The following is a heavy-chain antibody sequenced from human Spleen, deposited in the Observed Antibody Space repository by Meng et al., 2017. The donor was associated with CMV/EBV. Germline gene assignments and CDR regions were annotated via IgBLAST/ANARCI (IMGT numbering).Heavy chain of an antibody. CDR3: TRSEVPTAISGSGYYAMDV. V-gene: IGHV4-61*01. CDR2: IYYSGST. CDR1: SGRYF. Sequence: SGRYFWSWIRQPPGKGLEWIGYIYYSGSTNYNPSLTSRVTMSIDMSKNQFTLNLDSLSGADTAIYYCTRSEVPTAISGSGYYAMDVWGQGTTVTVSS. J-gene: IGHJ6*02. D-gene: IGHD2-2*02.